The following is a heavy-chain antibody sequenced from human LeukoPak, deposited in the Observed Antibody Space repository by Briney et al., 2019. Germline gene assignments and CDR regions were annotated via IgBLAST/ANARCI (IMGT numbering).Heavy chain of an antibody. Sequence: GGSLRLSCAASGFTFNIYSINWVRQAPGKGLEWVSYISSSSSMIYYADSVKGRFTISRDNAKNSLYLQMNSLRAEDTAVYYCARSEMATMLLFDYWGQGTLVTVSS. CDR1: GFTFNIYS. CDR3: ARSEMATMLLFDY. CDR2: ISSSSSMI. D-gene: IGHD5-24*01. V-gene: IGHV3-48*01. J-gene: IGHJ4*02.